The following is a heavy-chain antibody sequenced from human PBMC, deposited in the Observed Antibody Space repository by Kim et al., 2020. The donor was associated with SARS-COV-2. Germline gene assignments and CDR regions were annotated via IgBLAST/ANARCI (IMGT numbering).Heavy chain of an antibody. Sequence: ASVKVSCKASGYTFTSYGISWVRQAPGQGLEWMGWIIAYNGNTNYAQKLQGRVTMTTDTSTSTAYMELRSLRSDDTAVYYCARVGHDFWSGYKNYYYYYMDVWGKGTPVTVSS. CDR3: ARVGHDFWSGYKNYYYYYMDV. CDR1: GYTFTSYG. J-gene: IGHJ6*03. V-gene: IGHV1-18*01. CDR2: IIAYNGNT. D-gene: IGHD3-3*01.